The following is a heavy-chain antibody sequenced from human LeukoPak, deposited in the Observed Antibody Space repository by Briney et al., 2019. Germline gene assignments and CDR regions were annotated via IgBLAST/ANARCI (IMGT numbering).Heavy chain of an antibody. Sequence: PGGSLRLSCAASGFTFSSYPMSWVRQAPGKGLDWVSGTSGSDGRAYYADSVKGRFTISRDNSKNTLYLQMNSLTAEDTAVYYCASPYHSLGYYFYFDYWGQGTLVTVSS. V-gene: IGHV3-23*01. D-gene: IGHD3-22*01. J-gene: IGHJ4*02. CDR1: GFTFSSYP. CDR3: ASPYHSLGYYFYFDY. CDR2: TSGSDGRA.